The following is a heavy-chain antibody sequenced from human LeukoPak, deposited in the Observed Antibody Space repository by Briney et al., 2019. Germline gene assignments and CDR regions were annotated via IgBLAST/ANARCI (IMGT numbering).Heavy chain of an antibody. CDR3: AKGIH. CDR2: IKQDGSEK. CDR1: GFSFSDYW. Sequence: GGSLRLSCEASGFSFSDYWMSWVRQAPGKGLEWVANIKQDGSEKYYVDSVKGRFPISRDNAKKSLYLQMNSLRAEDTAVYYCAKGIHWGQGTLVTVSS. J-gene: IGHJ4*02. V-gene: IGHV3-7*03.